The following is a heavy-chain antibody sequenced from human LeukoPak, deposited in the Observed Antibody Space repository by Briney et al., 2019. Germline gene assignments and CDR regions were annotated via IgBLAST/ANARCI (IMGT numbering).Heavy chain of an antibody. V-gene: IGHV1-46*01. Sequence: ASVKISCKASGYTFTRYHMHWVRQAPGQGLEWMGIINPSSGGTRFAQKLQGRVTMTSDTSTNTVYMDLSSLRYEDTAVYRCVRDSFGGGSNGPYHWGHGSLVTVSS. J-gene: IGHJ5*02. D-gene: IGHD2-15*01. CDR2: INPSSGGT. CDR3: VRDSFGGGSNGPYH. CDR1: GYTFTRYH.